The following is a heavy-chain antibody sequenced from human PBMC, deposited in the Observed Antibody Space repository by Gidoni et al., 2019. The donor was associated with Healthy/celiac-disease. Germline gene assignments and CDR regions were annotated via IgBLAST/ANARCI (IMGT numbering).Heavy chain of an antibody. CDR3: ARGNYDILTGYYVNYFDY. V-gene: IGHV1-3*01. J-gene: IGHJ4*02. Sequence: QVQLVQSGAAVKKPGASVKVSCKASGYTFTSYAMHWWRQAPGQRLEWMRWINAGNGNTKYSQKFQGRVTITRDTSASTAYMELSSLRSEDTAVYYCARGNYDILTGYYVNYFDYWGQGTLVTVSS. CDR2: INAGNGNT. CDR1: GYTFTSYA. D-gene: IGHD3-9*01.